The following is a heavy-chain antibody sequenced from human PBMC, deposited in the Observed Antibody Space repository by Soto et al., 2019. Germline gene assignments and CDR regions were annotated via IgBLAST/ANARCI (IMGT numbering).Heavy chain of an antibody. Sequence: KTSETLSLTCTVSGGSVNSDNFYWSWIRRPPGRGLEWIGYIYYTGSTNYNPSLKSRVTISIDTSRNQFSLKLSSVTAADTAVYYCAREFSNSPEAFDSWGQGSLVTVSS. D-gene: IGHD6-6*01. CDR2: IYYTGST. J-gene: IGHJ4*02. V-gene: IGHV4-61*01. CDR1: GGSVNSDNFY. CDR3: AREFSNSPEAFDS.